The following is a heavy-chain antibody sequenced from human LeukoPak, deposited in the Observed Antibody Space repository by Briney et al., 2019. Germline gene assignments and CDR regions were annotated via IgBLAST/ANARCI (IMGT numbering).Heavy chain of an antibody. CDR1: GGSISSSSYF. CDR3: ARVAGYLPTRWFDP. CDR2: IYYSGSI. V-gene: IGHV4-39*07. J-gene: IGHJ5*02. Sequence: SETLSLTCTVSGGSISSSSYFWAWIRQPPGKGLEWIGSIYYSGSISYNPSLKTRVTISVDTSKNQFFLTLDSMTAADTAVYFCARVAGYLPTRWFDPWGQGTLVTVSS. D-gene: IGHD6-25*01.